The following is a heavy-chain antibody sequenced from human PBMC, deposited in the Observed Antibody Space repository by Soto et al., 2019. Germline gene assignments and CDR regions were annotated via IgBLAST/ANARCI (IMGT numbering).Heavy chain of an antibody. J-gene: IGHJ4*02. Sequence: GGSLRLSCVASGFSLSDYAVNWVRQAPGKGLEWVAVIWYDGSNKYYADSVKGRFTISRDNSKNTLYLQMNSLRAEDTAVYYCARDLLKYCSSTSCPLNYWGQGTLVTVSS. D-gene: IGHD2-2*01. CDR2: IWYDGSNK. CDR1: GFSLSDYA. V-gene: IGHV3-33*01. CDR3: ARDLLKYCSSTSCPLNY.